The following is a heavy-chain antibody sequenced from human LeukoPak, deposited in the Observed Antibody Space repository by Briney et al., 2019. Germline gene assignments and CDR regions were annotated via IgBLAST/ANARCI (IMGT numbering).Heavy chain of an antibody. CDR3: ARDWGGSCSSTTCYVLDY. J-gene: IGHJ4*02. Sequence: PSETLSLTCTVSGGSISTYYWSWIRQPPGKALEWIGYIYYSGSTNYNPSLKSRVTISVDTSKNQFSLKLRSVTAADTAVYYCARDWGGSCSSTTCYVLDYWGQGTLVTVSS. CDR1: GGSISTYY. CDR2: IYYSGST. V-gene: IGHV4-59*12. D-gene: IGHD2-2*01.